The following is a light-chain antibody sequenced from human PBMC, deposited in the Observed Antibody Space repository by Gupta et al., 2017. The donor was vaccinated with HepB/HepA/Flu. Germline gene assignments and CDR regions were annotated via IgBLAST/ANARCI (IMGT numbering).Light chain of an antibody. CDR2: KDI. CDR3: QAWDSSTHVI. J-gene: IGLJ2*01. Sequence: SYALTQPPSVSVSPGQTASITCSGDKLGDKYACWYQQKPGQSPVLVIYKDIKRPAGIPERFSGSNAGNTATLIISGTQALDEADYYCQAWDSSTHVIFGGGTKLTVL. CDR1: KLGDKY. V-gene: IGLV3-1*01.